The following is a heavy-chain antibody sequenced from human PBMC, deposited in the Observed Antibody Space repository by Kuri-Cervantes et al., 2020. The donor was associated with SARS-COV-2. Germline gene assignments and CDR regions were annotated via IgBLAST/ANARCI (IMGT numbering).Heavy chain of an antibody. CDR1: GFTFTSYA. CDR2: ISGGGGST. CDR3: AKDSPEIVVVPAAPLYFDL. J-gene: IGHJ2*01. Sequence: GGSLRLSCATSGFTFTSYAMSWVRQAPGKGLEWVSTISGGGGSTYYADSVEGRFTISRDSSKNTLYLQMNSLRAEDTAVYYCAKDSPEIVVVPAAPLYFDLWGRGTLVTVSS. V-gene: IGHV3-23*01. D-gene: IGHD2-2*01.